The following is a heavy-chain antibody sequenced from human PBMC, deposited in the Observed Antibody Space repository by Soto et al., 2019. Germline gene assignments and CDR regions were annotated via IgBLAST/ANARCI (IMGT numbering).Heavy chain of an antibody. Sequence: EVQLLESGGGLVQPGGSLRVSCEASGFIFSTYSMTWVRQAPGKGLEWVAAISTSGDSTSYADSVKGRLTISRDNSKNTVFLQMNSLSADDTALYYCVKEPYVCGQGISVTVSS. V-gene: IGHV3-23*01. CDR1: GFIFSTYS. CDR2: ISTSGDST. J-gene: IGHJ6*01. CDR3: VKEPYV.